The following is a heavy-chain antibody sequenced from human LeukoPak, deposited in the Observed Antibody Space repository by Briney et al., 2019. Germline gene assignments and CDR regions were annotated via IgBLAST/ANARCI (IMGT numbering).Heavy chain of an antibody. V-gene: IGHV1-8*01. CDR3: AREGPSSSSSPFDY. Sequence: VASVRVSCKASGYTFTNYDLNWVRQASGQGLEWMGWMNPNTGNTGYAQKFQGRVTMTRNTSINTAYMELSSLRSDDTAVYYCAREGPSSSSSPFDYWGQGALVTVSS. CDR1: GYTFTNYD. D-gene: IGHD6-13*01. J-gene: IGHJ4*02. CDR2: MNPNTGNT.